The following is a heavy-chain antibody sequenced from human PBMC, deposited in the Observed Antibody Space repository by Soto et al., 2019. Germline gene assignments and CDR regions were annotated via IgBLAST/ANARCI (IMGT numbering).Heavy chain of an antibody. V-gene: IGHV1-24*01. CDR1: GYTLTELS. CDR3: ATDQAGYSSSWTTG. D-gene: IGHD6-13*01. J-gene: IGHJ4*02. CDR2: FDPEDGET. Sequence: ASVKVSCKVSGYTLTELSMHWVRQAPGKGLEWMGGFDPEDGETIYAQKFQGRVTMTEDTSTDTAYMELSSLRSEDTAVYYCATDQAGYSSSWTTGWGQGTLVTVSS.